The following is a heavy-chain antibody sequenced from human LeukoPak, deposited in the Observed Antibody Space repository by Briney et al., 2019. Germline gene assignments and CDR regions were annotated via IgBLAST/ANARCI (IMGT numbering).Heavy chain of an antibody. CDR2: ISYDGSNK. CDR1: GFTFSSYG. D-gene: IGHD1-7*01. Sequence: GGSLRLSCAASGFTFSSYGMHWVRQAPGKGLEWVAVISYDGSNKYYADSVKGRFTISRDNSKNTLYLQMNSPRSEDTAVYYCATSHGITGTGGSNYWGQGTLVTVSS. CDR3: ATSHGITGTGGSNY. V-gene: IGHV3-30*03. J-gene: IGHJ4*02.